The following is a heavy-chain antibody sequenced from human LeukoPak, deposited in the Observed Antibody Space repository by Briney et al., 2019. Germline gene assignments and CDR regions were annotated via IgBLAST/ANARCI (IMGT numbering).Heavy chain of an antibody. D-gene: IGHD6-25*01. CDR3: ARGKRRGAFDI. Sequence: KPSETLSLTCTVSGGSITTRSYYWGWIRQPPGKGLEWIGEINHSGSTNYNPSLKSRVTISVDTSKNQFSLKLSSVTAADTAVYYCARGKRRGAFDIWGQGTMVTVSS. V-gene: IGHV4-39*07. CDR2: INHSGST. CDR1: GGSITTRSYY. J-gene: IGHJ3*02.